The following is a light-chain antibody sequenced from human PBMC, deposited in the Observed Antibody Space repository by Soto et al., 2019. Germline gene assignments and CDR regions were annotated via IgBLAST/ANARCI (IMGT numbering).Light chain of an antibody. CDR2: EVN. V-gene: IGLV2-14*01. CDR1: SSDVGGYNY. CDR3: SSHTTSGTLI. J-gene: IGLJ2*01. Sequence: QSVLTQPASVSGSPGQSITISCTGTSSDVGGYNYVSWYQQHPGKAPKLMIYEVNNRPSGVSNRFSGSKSCNTASLTISGLQAEDEAYYYCSSHTTSGTLIFGGGTKVTVL.